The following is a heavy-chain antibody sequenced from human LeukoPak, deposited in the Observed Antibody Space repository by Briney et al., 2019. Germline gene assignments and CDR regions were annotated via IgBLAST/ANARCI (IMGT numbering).Heavy chain of an antibody. CDR3: ARVVPKYYYYYMDV. CDR2: IYTSGST. J-gene: IGHJ6*03. Sequence: NSSETLSLTCTVSGGSISSYYWSWIRQPAGKGLEWIGRIYTSGSTNYNPSLKSRVTMSVDTSKNQFSLKLSSVTAADTAVYYCARVVPKYYYYYMDVWGKGTTVTISS. V-gene: IGHV4-4*07. CDR1: GGSISSYY.